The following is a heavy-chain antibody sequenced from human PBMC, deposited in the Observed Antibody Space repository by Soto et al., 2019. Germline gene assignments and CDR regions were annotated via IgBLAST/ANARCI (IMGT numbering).Heavy chain of an antibody. CDR2: IYYSGST. CDR3: ARHEGIAAAAYYFDY. V-gene: IGHV4-39*01. Sequence: SETLSLTCTVSGGSISSSSYYWGWIRQPPGKGLEWIGSIYYSGSTYYNPSLKSRVTISVDTSKNQFSLKLSSVTAADTAVYYCARHEGIAAAAYYFDYWGQGTLVTVSS. D-gene: IGHD6-13*01. CDR1: GGSISSSSYY. J-gene: IGHJ4*02.